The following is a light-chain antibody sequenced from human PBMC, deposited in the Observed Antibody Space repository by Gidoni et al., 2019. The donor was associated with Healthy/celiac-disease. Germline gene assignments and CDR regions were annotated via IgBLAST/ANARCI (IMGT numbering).Light chain of an antibody. CDR2: GKN. CDR3: SSRYSSGNQNWV. J-gene: IGLJ3*02. Sequence: SSELTQDPAVSVALGQTVRITCQGDSLRSYYANWYQQKPGQAPVLVIYGKNNRPSGIPDRFSGSSSGNTASLTITGAQAEDEADYYCSSRYSSGNQNWVFGGGTKLTVL. V-gene: IGLV3-19*01. CDR1: SLRSYY.